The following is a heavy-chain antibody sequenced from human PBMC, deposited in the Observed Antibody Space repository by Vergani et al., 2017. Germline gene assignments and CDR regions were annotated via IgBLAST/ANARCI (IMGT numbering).Heavy chain of an antibody. CDR1: GYTFTSYD. J-gene: IGHJ6*03. Sequence: QVQLVQSGAEVKKPGASVKVSCKASGYTFTSYDINWVRQATGQGLEWMGWMNPNSGNTCYAQKFQGRVTMTRNTSISTAYMELSSLRSEDTAVYYCARIYDFWDYYYYYYMDVWGKGTTVTVSS. D-gene: IGHD3-3*01. CDR3: ARIYDFWDYYYYYYMDV. V-gene: IGHV1-8*01. CDR2: MNPNSGNT.